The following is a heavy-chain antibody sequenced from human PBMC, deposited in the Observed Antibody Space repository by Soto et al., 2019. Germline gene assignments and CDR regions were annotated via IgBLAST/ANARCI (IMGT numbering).Heavy chain of an antibody. V-gene: IGHV3-53*01. Sequence: EVRLVESGGGLIQPGGSLRLSCAASGVSIISHYMAWVRQAPGKGLEWISLIYAGGSTFYADSVKGRFTISRDNSKNTLYLQMDSLTAEDTAVYYCASGVNGYNKFYFDFWGQGTLVTVSS. CDR1: GVSIISHY. D-gene: IGHD5-12*01. J-gene: IGHJ4*02. CDR3: ASGVNGYNKFYFDF. CDR2: IYAGGST.